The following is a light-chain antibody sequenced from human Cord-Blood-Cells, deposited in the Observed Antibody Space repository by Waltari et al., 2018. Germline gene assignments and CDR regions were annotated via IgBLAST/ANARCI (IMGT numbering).Light chain of an antibody. Sequence: EIVLTQSPATLSLSPGERATLSCRASQSVSSYLAWYQQKPGQAPRLLIYDASNWATGIPARFSGSGSGTDFTLTISSLEPEDFAVYYCQRRSNWPPITFGQGTRLEIK. CDR3: QRRSNWPPIT. J-gene: IGKJ5*01. V-gene: IGKV3-11*01. CDR1: QSVSSY. CDR2: DAS.